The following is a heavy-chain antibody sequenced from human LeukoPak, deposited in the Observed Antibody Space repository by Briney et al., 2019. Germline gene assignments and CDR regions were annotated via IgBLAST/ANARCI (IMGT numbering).Heavy chain of an antibody. CDR1: GGTFSSYA. CDR3: AVAAMIVDNKASDY. Sequence: VKVSCKASGGTFSSYAISWVRQAPGQGLEWMGGIIPIFGTANYAQKFQGRVTITADESTSTAYMELSSLRSEDTAVYYCAVAAMIVDNKASDYWGQGTLVTVSS. D-gene: IGHD3-22*01. CDR2: IIPIFGTA. V-gene: IGHV1-69*13. J-gene: IGHJ4*02.